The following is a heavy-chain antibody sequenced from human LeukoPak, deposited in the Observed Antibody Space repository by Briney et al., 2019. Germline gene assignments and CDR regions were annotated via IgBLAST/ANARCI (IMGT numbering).Heavy chain of an antibody. J-gene: IGHJ4*02. V-gene: IGHV3-73*01. CDR2: IRSKANSYAT. D-gene: IGHD3-9*01. CDR1: GFTFSGSA. CDR3: TRRSTISAPDY. Sequence: PGGSLRLSCAASGFTFSGSAMHWVRQASGKGLDWVGRIRSKANSYATAYAASVKGRFTISRDDSKNTAYLQMNSLKTEDTAVYYCTRRSTISAPDYWGQGTLVTVSS.